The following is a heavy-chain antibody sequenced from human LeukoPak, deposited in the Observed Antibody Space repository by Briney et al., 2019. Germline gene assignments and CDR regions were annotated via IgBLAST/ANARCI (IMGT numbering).Heavy chain of an antibody. D-gene: IGHD3-10*01. Sequence: ASVKVSCKASGYTFTSYGISWVRQAPGQGLEWMGWISAYNGNTNYAQKLQGRVTMTTDTSTSTAYMELRSLRSDDTAVYYRARLWFGELLSTTAYYFDYWGQGTLVTVSS. V-gene: IGHV1-18*01. CDR3: ARLWFGELLSTTAYYFDY. CDR1: GYTFTSYG. CDR2: ISAYNGNT. J-gene: IGHJ4*02.